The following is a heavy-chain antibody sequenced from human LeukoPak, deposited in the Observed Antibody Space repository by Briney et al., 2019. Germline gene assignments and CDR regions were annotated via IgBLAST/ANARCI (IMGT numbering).Heavy chain of an antibody. J-gene: IGHJ2*01. CDR3: ARDSGSRGIAYWYFDL. CDR2: IYTSGST. Sequence: TTSETLSLTCTVSGGSISSYYWSWIRQPAGKGLEWIGRIYTSGSTNYNPSLKSRVTMSLDTSKNQFSLKLSSVTAADTAVYYCARDSGSRGIAYWYFDLWGRGTLVTVSS. CDR1: GGSISSYY. V-gene: IGHV4-4*07. D-gene: IGHD3-10*01.